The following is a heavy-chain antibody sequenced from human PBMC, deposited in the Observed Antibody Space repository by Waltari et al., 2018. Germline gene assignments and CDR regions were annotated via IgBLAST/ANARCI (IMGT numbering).Heavy chain of an antibody. Sequence: QVQLQQWGTGLLKPSETLSLTCAVYGGALSANYWIWNRQPPGKGLEWIGEINHSGNTNYNSSLKSRVTISIHTSINQFSLKLSSVTAADTSVYYCARVGYSSSSGNYLDHWGQGTLVTVSS. J-gene: IGHJ4*02. D-gene: IGHD6-6*01. CDR3: ARVGYSSSSGNYLDH. CDR2: INHSGNT. V-gene: IGHV4-34*01. CDR1: GGALSANY.